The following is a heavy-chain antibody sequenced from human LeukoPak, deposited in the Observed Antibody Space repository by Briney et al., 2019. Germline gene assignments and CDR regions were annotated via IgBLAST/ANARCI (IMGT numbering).Heavy chain of an antibody. CDR2: INAGNGNT. CDR3: ARDEITMVRGVTNGMDV. CDR1: GYTFNSYA. D-gene: IGHD3-10*01. J-gene: IGHJ6*04. V-gene: IGHV1-3*01. Sequence: RWASVTVSCKASGYTFNSYAMHWVRQAPGQRLEWMGWINAGNGNTKYSQTFQGRVTITRDTPASTAYMELSSLRSEDTAVYYCARDEITMVRGVTNGMDVWGKGTTVTVSS.